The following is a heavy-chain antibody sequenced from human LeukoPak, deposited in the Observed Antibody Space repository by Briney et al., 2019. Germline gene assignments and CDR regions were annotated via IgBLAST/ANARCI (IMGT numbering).Heavy chain of an antibody. Sequence: GGSLRLFYAASGFTFSNAWMSWVPQAPGKGLEWCGRIKSKTDGATTDYAATMKGRFTISRDYSNNTLYLQMNSLKTEDTAVYYCTTEVTIFGVVIAYWGQGTLVTVSS. CDR2: IKSKTDGATT. V-gene: IGHV3-15*01. D-gene: IGHD3-3*01. CDR1: GFTFSNAW. J-gene: IGHJ4*02. CDR3: TTEVTIFGVVIAY.